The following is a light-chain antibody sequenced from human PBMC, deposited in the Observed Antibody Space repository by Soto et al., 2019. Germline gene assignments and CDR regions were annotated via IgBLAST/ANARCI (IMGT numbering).Light chain of an antibody. V-gene: IGKV4-1*01. J-gene: IGKJ1*01. CDR3: QHYYSDPPWT. Sequence: DIVMTQSPDSLAVSLGERATINCRSSQSVLYSFNNKNYLGWYQQKPGQAHKLLIYWASTRESGVPDRFSGSGSGTDFTLTISSLQAEDVAVYYCQHYYSDPPWTFGQGTKVEIK. CDR1: QSVLYSFNNKNY. CDR2: WAS.